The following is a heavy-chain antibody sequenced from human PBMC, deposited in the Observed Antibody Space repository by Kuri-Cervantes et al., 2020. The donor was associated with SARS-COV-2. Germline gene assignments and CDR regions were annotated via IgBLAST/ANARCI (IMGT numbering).Heavy chain of an antibody. CDR2: IIPILGTA. CDR3: ARDYPIGSYYFDY. Sequence: SVKVSCKASGGTFSSYATSWVRQAPGQGLEWMGRIIPILGTANYAQKFQGRVTITADKSTSTAYMELSSLRSEDTAVYYCARDYPIGSYYFDYWGQGTLVTVSS. D-gene: IGHD1-26*01. CDR1: GGTFSSYA. J-gene: IGHJ4*02. V-gene: IGHV1-69*04.